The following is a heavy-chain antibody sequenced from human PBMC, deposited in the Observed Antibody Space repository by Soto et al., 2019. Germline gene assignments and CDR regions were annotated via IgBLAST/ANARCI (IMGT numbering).Heavy chain of an antibody. CDR1: GSTFSSYA. J-gene: IGHJ1*01. D-gene: IGHD2-2*01. CDR3: ARDRYGSSDSCYDGYH. Sequence: EVQLLESGGGTVQPGGSLRLSCAASGSTFSSYAMSWVRQAPGKGLEWVSSISGSGGSTSYADSAKGRFTISRDNSQNALYLQMNSLSAEDKAVYYCARDRYGSSDSCYDGYHWGQGTLVTVSS. CDR2: ISGSGGST. V-gene: IGHV3-23*01.